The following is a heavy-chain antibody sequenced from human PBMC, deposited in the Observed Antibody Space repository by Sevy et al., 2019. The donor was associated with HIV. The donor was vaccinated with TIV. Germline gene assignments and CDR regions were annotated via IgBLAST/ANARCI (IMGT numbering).Heavy chain of an antibody. CDR2: ISSSGSTI. D-gene: IGHD3-9*01. CDR3: AGESSDILTGYYFDY. CDR1: GFTFSDYY. J-gene: IGHJ4*02. Sequence: GGSLRLSCAASGFTFSDYYMSWIRQAPGKGLEWVSYISSSGSTIYYADSVKGRFTISRDNAKNSLYMQMNSLTAEDTAVYYCAGESSDILTGYYFDYWGQGTLVTVSS. V-gene: IGHV3-11*01.